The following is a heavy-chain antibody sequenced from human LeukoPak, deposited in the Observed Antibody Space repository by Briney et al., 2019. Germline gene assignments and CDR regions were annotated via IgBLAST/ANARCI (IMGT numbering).Heavy chain of an antibody. D-gene: IGHD3-3*01. J-gene: IGHJ6*03. CDR2: IYTSGST. V-gene: IGHV4-4*07. Sequence: SETLSLTCTVSGGSISSYYWSWIRQPAGKGLEWIGRIYTSGSTNYNPSLKSRVTMSVDTSKNQFSLKLSSVTAADTAVYYCARARPPIYGYYYYYMDVWSKGTTVTVSS. CDR1: GGSISSYY. CDR3: ARARPPIYGYYYYYMDV.